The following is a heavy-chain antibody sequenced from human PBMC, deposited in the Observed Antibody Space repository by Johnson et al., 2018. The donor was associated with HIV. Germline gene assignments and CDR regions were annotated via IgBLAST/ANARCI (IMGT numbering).Heavy chain of an antibody. Sequence: MQLVESGGGLVQPGGSLRLSCAASGFTFSSYWMSWVRQAPGKGLEWVANIKQDGSEKYYVDSVKGRFTISRDNAKNSLYLQMNSLRAEDTALYYCAKVVGSYYYDSSGEAFDIWGQGTMVTVSS. CDR3: AKVVGSYYYDSSGEAFDI. V-gene: IGHV3-7*03. CDR2: IKQDGSEK. CDR1: GFTFSSYW. J-gene: IGHJ3*02. D-gene: IGHD3-22*01.